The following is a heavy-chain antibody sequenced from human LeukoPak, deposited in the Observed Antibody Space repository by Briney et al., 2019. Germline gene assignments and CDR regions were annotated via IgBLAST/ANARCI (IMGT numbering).Heavy chain of an antibody. D-gene: IGHD1-26*01. CDR3: ARDWNSGSYLDYYYYIDV. CDR1: SGSINSGGYY. J-gene: IGHJ6*03. Sequence: PSETLSLTCTVSSGSINSGGYYWTWIRQHPGKGLEWIGYIYYSGSTYYNPSLKSRLTISLDMSKNQFSLRLSSVTAAATAVYYCARDWNSGSYLDYYYYIDVWGKGTTVTVSS. V-gene: IGHV4-31*03. CDR2: IYYSGST.